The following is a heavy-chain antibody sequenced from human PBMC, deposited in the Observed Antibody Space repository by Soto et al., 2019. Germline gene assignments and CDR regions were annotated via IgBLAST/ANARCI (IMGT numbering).Heavy chain of an antibody. D-gene: IGHD3-10*01. V-gene: IGHV4-30-2*01. CDR1: GGSISSGGYS. CDR2: IYHSGRT. CDR3: ARAMVREPNFDY. J-gene: IGHJ4*02. Sequence: SDTLSLTCAVSGGSISSGGYSWSWNRQPPGKGLEWIGYIYHSGRTYYNPSLKSRVTISVDTSKNQFSLKLSSVTAADTAVYYCARAMVREPNFDYWGQGTLVTVSS.